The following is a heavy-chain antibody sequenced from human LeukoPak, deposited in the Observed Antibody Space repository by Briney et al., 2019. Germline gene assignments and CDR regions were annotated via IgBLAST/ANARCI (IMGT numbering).Heavy chain of an antibody. D-gene: IGHD3-10*01. V-gene: IGHV3-7*03. CDR1: GFTFSSYW. CDR2: IKQDGNTK. Sequence: GGSLRLSCAASGFTFSSYWMAWVRQAPGKGLEWVANIKQDGNTKHYVDSVKGRFTISRDNAKNSLYLEMNSLRGEDTALYYCAKDYVGSGSLNYYMYVWGKGTTVTVSS. CDR3: AKDYVGSGSLNYYMYV. J-gene: IGHJ6*03.